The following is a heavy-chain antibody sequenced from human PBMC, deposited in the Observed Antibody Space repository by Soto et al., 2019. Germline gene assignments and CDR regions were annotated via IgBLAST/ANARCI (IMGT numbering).Heavy chain of an antibody. D-gene: IGHD6-6*01. CDR3: ARRRNNNYLYSSAFTH. Sequence: LSLTCAVYGGSFSGYYWSWIRQPPGKGLEWIGEINHSGSTNYNPSLKSRVTISVDTSKNQFSLKLSSVTAADTAVYYCARRRNNNYLYSSAFTHWGLETLVTVSA. J-gene: IGHJ4*02. CDR2: INHSGST. V-gene: IGHV4-34*01. CDR1: GGSFSGYY.